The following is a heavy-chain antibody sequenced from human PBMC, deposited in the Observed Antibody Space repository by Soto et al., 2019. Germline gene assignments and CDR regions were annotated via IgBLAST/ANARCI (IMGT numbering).Heavy chain of an antibody. J-gene: IGHJ6*02. CDR2: ISGSGGST. Sequence: PGGSLRLSCAASGFTFSSYAMSWVRQAPGKGLERVSAISGSGGSTYYADSVKGRFTISRDNSKNTLYLQMNSLRAEDTAVYYCTSKYCTNGVCYTLKYYYYYGMDVWGQGTTVTVSS. D-gene: IGHD2-8*01. CDR3: TSKYCTNGVCYTLKYYYYYGMDV. CDR1: GFTFSSYA. V-gene: IGHV3-23*01.